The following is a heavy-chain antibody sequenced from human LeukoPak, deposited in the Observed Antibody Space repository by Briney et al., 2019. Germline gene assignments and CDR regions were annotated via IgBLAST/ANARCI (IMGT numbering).Heavy chain of an antibody. D-gene: IGHD2-2*02. CDR1: AGTFSSYA. CDR2: IIPILGIA. CDR3: ARDDVVVPAAIPRVNYYYYGMDV. J-gene: IGHJ6*02. Sequence: GASVKASCKASAGTFSSYAISWVRPAPGQGLEWMGRIIPILGIANYAQKFQGRVTITADKSTSTAYMELSSLRSEDTAVYYCARDDVVVPAAIPRVNYYYYGMDVWGQGTTVTVSS. V-gene: IGHV1-69*04.